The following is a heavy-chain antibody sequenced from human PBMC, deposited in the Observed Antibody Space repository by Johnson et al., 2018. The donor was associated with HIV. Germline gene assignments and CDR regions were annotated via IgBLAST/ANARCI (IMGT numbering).Heavy chain of an antibody. J-gene: IGHJ3*02. CDR1: GFTVSSYA. CDR3: ARGRGALDI. V-gene: IGHV3-30*04. D-gene: IGHD3-16*01. Sequence: QVQLVESGGGLVQPGGSLRLSCAASGFTVSSYAMHWVRQAPGKGLEWVAVISSDGSNKYYADSVKGRFTISRDNSKNTRYLQMNSLRAEDTAVYYCARGRGALDIWGQGTMVTVSS. CDR2: ISSDGSNK.